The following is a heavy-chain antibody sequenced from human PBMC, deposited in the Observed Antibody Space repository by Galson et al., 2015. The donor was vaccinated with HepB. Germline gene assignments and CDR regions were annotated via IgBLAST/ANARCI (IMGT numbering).Heavy chain of an antibody. D-gene: IGHD1-20*01. CDR3: ARVYFGKYNWNQYGMDV. Sequence: CAISGDSVSSNSAAWNWIRQSPSRGLEWLGRTYYRSKWFNDYAVSVKSRITINPETSKNQFSLQLNSVTPDDTAVYYCARVYFGKYNWNQYGMDVWGQGTTVTVSS. CDR2: TYYRSKWFN. J-gene: IGHJ6*02. CDR1: GDSVSSNSAA. V-gene: IGHV6-1*01.